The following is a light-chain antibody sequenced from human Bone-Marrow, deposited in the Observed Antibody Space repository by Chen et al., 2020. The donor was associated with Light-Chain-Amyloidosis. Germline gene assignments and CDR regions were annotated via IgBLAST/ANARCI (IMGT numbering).Light chain of an antibody. CDR3: SSFTSSSSYV. V-gene: IGLV2-14*01. CDR2: AVS. Sequence: QSALTQHAAVSGSPGQSITNSCTGTSGAVGTYNYVSWYQQHPGKAPKVMIYAVSNRPSGVSNRFSGSTSRNTASLTISGLQAEDEADYYCSSFTSSSSYVFGPGTKVTVL. J-gene: IGLJ1*01. CDR1: SGAVGTYNY.